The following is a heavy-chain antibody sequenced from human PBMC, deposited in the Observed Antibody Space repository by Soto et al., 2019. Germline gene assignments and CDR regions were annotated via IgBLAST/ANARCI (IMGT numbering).Heavy chain of an antibody. Sequence: GASVKVSCKASGYTFTSYDINWVRQATGQGLEWMGWMNPNSGNTGYAQKFQGGVTMTRNTSISTAYMELSSLRSEDTAVYYCARGSAAAGPNWFDPWGQGTLVTVSS. V-gene: IGHV1-8*01. D-gene: IGHD6-13*01. J-gene: IGHJ5*02. CDR1: GYTFTSYD. CDR2: MNPNSGNT. CDR3: ARGSAAAGPNWFDP.